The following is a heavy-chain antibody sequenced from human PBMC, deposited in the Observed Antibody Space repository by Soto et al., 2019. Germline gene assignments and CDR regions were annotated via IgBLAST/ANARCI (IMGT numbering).Heavy chain of an antibody. V-gene: IGHV3-49*04. CDR1: GFAFGDYA. D-gene: IGHD3-16*01. J-gene: IGHJ4*02. CDR3: TSHFQGGIVAY. CDR2: IRRNAYGGTT. Sequence: PGGSLRLSCTTSGFAFGDYALSWVRQAPGKGLEWVGFIRRNAYGGTTDYAASVKGRFTISRDDSKSIAYLQMNSLRTEDTALYYCTSHFQGGIVAYWGQGTLVTVSS.